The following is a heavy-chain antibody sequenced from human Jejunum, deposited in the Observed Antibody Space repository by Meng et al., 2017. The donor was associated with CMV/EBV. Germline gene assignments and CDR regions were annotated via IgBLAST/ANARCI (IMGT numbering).Heavy chain of an antibody. D-gene: IGHD1/OR15-1a*01. V-gene: IGHV4-61*03. CDR2: FYTSGST. Sequence: SGAAVSTSSQCWSWVRQSPDKGLELVSYFYTSGSTRYNPALENRVTITVRMNENHFSLNLISVTAADATVYYYAGTGSWNRWYDHWGQGTLVTVSS. J-gene: IGHJ5*02. CDR3: AGTGSWNRWYDH. CDR1: GAAVSTSSQC.